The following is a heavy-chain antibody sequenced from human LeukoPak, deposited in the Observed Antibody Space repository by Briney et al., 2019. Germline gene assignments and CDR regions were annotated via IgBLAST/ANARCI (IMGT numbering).Heavy chain of an antibody. J-gene: IGHJ3*02. CDR2: ISYDGTNK. Sequence: GGSLRLSCAASGFTFSYSALHWVRQAPGKGLEWVAVISYDGTNKYYADSVKGRFTISRDNSKNTLYLQMNRLGAEDTAVYYCARESTVITNDAFDIWGQGTMVTVSS. V-gene: IGHV3-30-3*01. CDR1: GFTFSYSA. D-gene: IGHD4-23*01. CDR3: ARESTVITNDAFDI.